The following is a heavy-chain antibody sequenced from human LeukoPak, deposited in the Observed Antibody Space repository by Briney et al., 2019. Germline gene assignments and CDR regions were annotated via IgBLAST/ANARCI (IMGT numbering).Heavy chain of an antibody. CDR3: ARGPTGPTGRFNY. D-gene: IGHD1-1*01. V-gene: IGHV3-53*01. CDR2: IYCGGST. J-gene: IGHJ4*02. CDR1: GITVSSNY. Sequence: TGGSLRLSCAAPGITVSSNYMSWVRQAPGKGLEWVSDIYCGGSTYYADSVTGRFTISRDNSKNTLYLQMNSLKPKDTAVYHCARGPTGPTGRFNYCGQGTLVTVSS.